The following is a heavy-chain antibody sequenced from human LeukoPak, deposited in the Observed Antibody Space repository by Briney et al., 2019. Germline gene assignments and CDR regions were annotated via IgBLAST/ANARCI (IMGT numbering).Heavy chain of an antibody. CDR3: AKIGYSSGWGSGP. Sequence: GGSLRLSCAASGFTFSSYAMTWVRQAPGKGLEWVSAISGSGGSTYYADSVKGRFTISRDNSKNTLCLQMNSLRAEDTAVYYCAKIGYSSGWGSGPWGQGTLVTVSS. CDR2: ISGSGGST. J-gene: IGHJ5*02. D-gene: IGHD6-19*01. CDR1: GFTFSSYA. V-gene: IGHV3-23*01.